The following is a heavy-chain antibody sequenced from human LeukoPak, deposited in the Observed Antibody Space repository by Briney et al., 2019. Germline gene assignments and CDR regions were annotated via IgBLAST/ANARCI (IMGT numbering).Heavy chain of an antibody. CDR2: IIPILGIA. D-gene: IGHD5-18*01. CDR3: ARVDTAMVIDY. Sequence: SVKVSCMDSGGTFSRYTISWVRQAPEQRLEWMGRIIPILGIANYAQKFQGRVTITADKSTSTAYMELSSLRSEDTAVYYCARVDTAMVIDYWGQGTLVTVSS. J-gene: IGHJ4*02. CDR1: GGTFSRYT. V-gene: IGHV1-69*02.